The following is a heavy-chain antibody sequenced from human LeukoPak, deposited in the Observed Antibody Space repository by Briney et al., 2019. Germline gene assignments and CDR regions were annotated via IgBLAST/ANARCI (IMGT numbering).Heavy chain of an antibody. CDR3: ANGAVYCTSPKYPTGSAPSCFAH. Sequence: GGSLRLSCEASGFTFNTYGMHWVRQAPGKGLEWLAVISYDERNKYYADSVKGRFTISRDNSKNTLYLQVSSLRPEDTAVYYCANGAVYCTSPKYPTGSAPSCFAHWGQGTLVTVSS. V-gene: IGHV3-30*18. J-gene: IGHJ4*02. CDR2: ISYDERNK. CDR1: GFTFNTYG. D-gene: IGHD2-2*01.